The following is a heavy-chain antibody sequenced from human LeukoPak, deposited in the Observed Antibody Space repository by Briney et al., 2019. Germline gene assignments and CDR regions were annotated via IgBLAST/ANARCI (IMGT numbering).Heavy chain of an antibody. CDR2: INPSGDST. CDR3: AKDSSNRSFDY. D-gene: IGHD6-13*01. Sequence: ASVKVSCKASGYTFSSYYMHWVRQAPGQGLEWMGIINPSGDSTRYAQKFQGRVTLTRDTSTSTVYMELSSLRSEDTAVYYCAKDSSNRSFDYWGQGTLVTVSS. J-gene: IGHJ4*02. CDR1: GYTFSSYY. V-gene: IGHV1-46*01.